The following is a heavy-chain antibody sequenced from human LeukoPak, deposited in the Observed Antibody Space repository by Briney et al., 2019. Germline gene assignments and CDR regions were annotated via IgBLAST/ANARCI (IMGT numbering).Heavy chain of an antibody. CDR3: AKGSAASRPYYFDY. V-gene: IGHV3-23*01. D-gene: IGHD6-13*01. CDR2: ISGSEGST. CDR1: GLTFSDYA. Sequence: GGSLRLSCAASGLTFSDYAMSWVRQAPGKGLEWVSAISGSEGSTYHADSVKGRFTISRDNSKNTLYLQMNSLRAEDTAIYYCAKGSAASRPYYFDYWGQGTLVTVSS. J-gene: IGHJ4*02.